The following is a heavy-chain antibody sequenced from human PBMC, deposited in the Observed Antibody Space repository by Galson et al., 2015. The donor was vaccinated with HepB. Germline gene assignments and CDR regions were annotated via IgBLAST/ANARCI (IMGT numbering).Heavy chain of an antibody. CDR3: ARLPSQWLAYYYYYGMDV. Sequence: SVKVSCKASGYTFTSYGISWVRQAPGQGLEWMGWISAYNGNTNYAQKLQGRVTMTTDTSTSTAYMELRSLRSDDTAVYYCARLPSQWLAYYYYYGMDVWGQGTTVTVSS. J-gene: IGHJ6*02. D-gene: IGHD6-19*01. CDR1: GYTFTSYG. V-gene: IGHV1-18*01. CDR2: ISAYNGNT.